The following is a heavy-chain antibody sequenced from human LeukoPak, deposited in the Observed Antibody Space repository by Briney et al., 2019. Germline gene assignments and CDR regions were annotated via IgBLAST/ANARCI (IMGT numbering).Heavy chain of an antibody. J-gene: IGHJ4*02. CDR2: IYYSGST. CDR3: ARPREQDSSGYYLD. CDR1: GGSISSSSYY. Sequence: SETLSLTCTVSGGSISSSSYYWGWIRQPPGKGLEWIGSIYYSGSTYYNPSLKSRVTISVDTSKNQFSLKLSSVTSADTAVYYCARPREQDSSGYYLDWGQGTLVTVSS. D-gene: IGHD3-22*01. V-gene: IGHV4-39*01.